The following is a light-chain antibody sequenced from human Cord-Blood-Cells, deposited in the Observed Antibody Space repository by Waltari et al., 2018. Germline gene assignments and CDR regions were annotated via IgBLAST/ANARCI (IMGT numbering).Light chain of an antibody. CDR3: QQRSNWPT. V-gene: IGKV3-11*01. CDR2: DAS. Sequence: EIVLTQSPATLSFSPGERATLSCRASQRVSSYLAWYQQKPGQAPRLLIYDASNRATGIPARFSGSGSGTDFTLTISSLEPEDFAVYYCQQRSNWPTFGGGTKVEIK. CDR1: QRVSSY. J-gene: IGKJ4*01.